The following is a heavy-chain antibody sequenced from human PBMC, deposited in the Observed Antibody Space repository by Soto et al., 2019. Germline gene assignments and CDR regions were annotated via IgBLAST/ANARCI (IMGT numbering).Heavy chain of an antibody. D-gene: IGHD6-13*01. V-gene: IGHV4-31*03. J-gene: IGHJ6*02. CDR3: ARDRLAAAGKAAGMDV. Sequence: PSETLSLTCTVSGGSISSGGYYWSWIRQHPGKGLGWIGYIYYSGSTYYNPSLKSRVTISVDTSKNQFSLKLSSVTAADTAVYYCARDRLAAAGKAAGMDVWGQGTTVTVSS. CDR2: IYYSGST. CDR1: GGSISSGGYY.